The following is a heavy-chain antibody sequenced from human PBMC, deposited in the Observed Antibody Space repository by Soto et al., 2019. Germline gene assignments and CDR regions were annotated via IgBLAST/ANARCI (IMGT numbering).Heavy chain of an antibody. Sequence: QVQLVQSGPEVKKPGSSVKVSCEASGGTFKKFAISWVRQAPGQGLEWMGGTLPFLGSSKYPQKFQGRVTIAADESATTTYIELPSLTSEDTAVYYCARGGKFHSEDLWEASYSHGLDVWGQGTTVTVSS. D-gene: IGHD1-26*01. J-gene: IGHJ6*02. V-gene: IGHV1-69*01. CDR2: TLPFLGSS. CDR1: GGTFKKFA. CDR3: ARGGKFHSEDLWEASYSHGLDV.